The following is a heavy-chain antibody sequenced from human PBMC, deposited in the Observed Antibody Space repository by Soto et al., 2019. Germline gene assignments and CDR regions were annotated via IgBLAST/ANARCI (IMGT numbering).Heavy chain of an antibody. Sequence: QVQLVQSGAEVKKPGSSVKVSCKASGGNFRSESINWVRQAPGQGLEWMGGIIPFFGTSDYAQKFQGRHRITADVATNTAYMELSNLRSQDTAVYYCARGHEAGGNAAAYEIWGQGTMVIVSS. J-gene: IGHJ3*02. CDR2: IIPFFGTS. CDR3: ARGHEAGGNAAAYEI. V-gene: IGHV1-69*12. D-gene: IGHD6-13*01. CDR1: GGNFRSES.